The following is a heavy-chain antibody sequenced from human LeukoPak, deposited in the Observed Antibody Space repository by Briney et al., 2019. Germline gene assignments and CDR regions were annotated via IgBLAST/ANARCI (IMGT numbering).Heavy chain of an antibody. CDR2: ISGSGGST. V-gene: IGHV3-23*01. J-gene: IGHJ1*01. D-gene: IGHD1-26*01. Sequence: PGGSLRLSCAASGFTFSSHAMSWVRQAPGKGLEWVSAISGSGGSTYYADSVKGRFTISRDNSKNTLYLQMNSLRAEDTAVYYCAKDRTYGGSYYGDFQHWGQGTLVTVSS. CDR1: GFTFSSHA. CDR3: AKDRTYGGSYYGDFQH.